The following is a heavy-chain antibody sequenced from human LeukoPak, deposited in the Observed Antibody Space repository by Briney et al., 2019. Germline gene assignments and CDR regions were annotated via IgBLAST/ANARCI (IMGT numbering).Heavy chain of an antibody. CDR2: ISAYNGNT. Sequence: ASVKVSCKASGYTFTSYGISWVRQAPGQGLEWMGWISAYNGNTNYAQKLQGRVTMTTDTSTSTAYMELRSLRSDDTAVYYCARDYDILPGYLAPAAFDIWGQGTMVTVSS. D-gene: IGHD3-9*01. J-gene: IGHJ3*02. CDR1: GYTFTSYG. CDR3: ARDYDILPGYLAPAAFDI. V-gene: IGHV1-18*01.